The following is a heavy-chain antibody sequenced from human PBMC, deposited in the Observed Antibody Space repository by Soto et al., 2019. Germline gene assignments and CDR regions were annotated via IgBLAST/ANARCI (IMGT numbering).Heavy chain of an antibody. J-gene: IGHJ4*02. V-gene: IGHV3-23*01. CDR1: GFTFRAYT. D-gene: IGHD2-21*02. Sequence: EVQLLESGGGLVQPGGSLRLSCAGSGFTFRAYTMAWVRQAPGKGLEWVSGIDGRDGTYYADSVKGRVNIYRDTSRNTVFLQMNSLRADDTAVYYCAKTGPVTARIRFDYWGQGALVTVSS. CDR2: IDGRDGT. CDR3: AKTGPVTARIRFDY.